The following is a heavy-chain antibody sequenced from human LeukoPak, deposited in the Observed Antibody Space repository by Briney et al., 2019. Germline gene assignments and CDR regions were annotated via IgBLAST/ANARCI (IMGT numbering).Heavy chain of an antibody. Sequence: GGSLRLSCAASGFTFSSYGMHWVRQAPGKGLEWVAFIRYDGSNKYYADSVKGRFTITRDNSKNTLYLQMSSLRAEDTAVYYCAKDKALAPFWSGLLPAFGYWGQGTLVTVSS. V-gene: IGHV3-30*02. CDR1: GFTFSSYG. CDR2: IRYDGSNK. D-gene: IGHD3-3*01. CDR3: AKDKALAPFWSGLLPAFGY. J-gene: IGHJ4*02.